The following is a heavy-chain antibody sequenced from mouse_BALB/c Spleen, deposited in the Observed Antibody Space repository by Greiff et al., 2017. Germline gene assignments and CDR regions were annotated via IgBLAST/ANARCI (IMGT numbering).Heavy chain of an antibody. J-gene: IGHJ3*01. D-gene: IGHD2-2*01. CDR3: ASSFRGYGSTY. CDR1: GYTFTDYV. Sequence: VQLQQSGPELVKPGASVKMSCKASGYTFTDYVISWVKQRTGQGLEWIGELYPGSGSTYYNEKFKGKATLTADKSSNTAYMQLSSLTSEDSAVYFCASSFRGYGSTYWGQGTLVTVSA. CDR2: LYPGSGST. V-gene: IGHV1-77*01.